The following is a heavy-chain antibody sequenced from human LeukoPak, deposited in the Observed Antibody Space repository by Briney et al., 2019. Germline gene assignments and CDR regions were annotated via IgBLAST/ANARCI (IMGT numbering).Heavy chain of an antibody. Sequence: SETLSLTCTVSGGSISSSSYYWGWIRQAPGKGLAWIASIYYSGRTYYNPSLKSRVTISVDTSKNQFSLKLSSVTAADTAVYYCATLDGYFDYWGQGTLVTVSS. D-gene: IGHD5-24*01. CDR1: GGSISSSSYY. V-gene: IGHV4-39*01. CDR3: ATLDGYFDY. J-gene: IGHJ4*02. CDR2: IYYSGRT.